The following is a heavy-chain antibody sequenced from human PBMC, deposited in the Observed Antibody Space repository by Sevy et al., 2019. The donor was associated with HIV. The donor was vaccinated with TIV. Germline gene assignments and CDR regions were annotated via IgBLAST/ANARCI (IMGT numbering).Heavy chain of an antibody. CDR3: AKGGDSGSYWGDY. CDR2: ISGSGGST. D-gene: IGHD1-26*01. CDR1: GFTFSSYA. Sequence: GGSLRLSCAASGFTFSSYAMSWVRQAPGKGLEWVSAISGSGGSTYYADSVKGRFTISRDNSKNTLYLQMNSLRAEDTAVYYCAKGGDSGSYWGDYWGQRTLVTVSS. J-gene: IGHJ4*02. V-gene: IGHV3-23*01.